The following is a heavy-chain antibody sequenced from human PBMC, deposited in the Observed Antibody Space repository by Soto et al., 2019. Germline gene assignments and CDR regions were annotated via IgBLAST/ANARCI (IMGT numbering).Heavy chain of an antibody. V-gene: IGHV3-33*01. D-gene: IGHD3-16*01. J-gene: IGHJ2*01. CDR3: ARDGWGSNWYFDL. CDR1: GFAFNSYV. CDR2: VWYDGKQT. Sequence: PGGSLRLSCRTSGFAFNSYVMHWVRQAPGKGLEWVTVVWYDGKQTYYADSVKGRFTISKDKSKRTLFLQMNSLRVDDTAVYYCARDGWGSNWYFDLWGRGTLVTSPQ.